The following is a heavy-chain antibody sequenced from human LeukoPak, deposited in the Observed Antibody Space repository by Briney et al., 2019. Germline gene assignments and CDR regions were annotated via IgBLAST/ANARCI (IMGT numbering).Heavy chain of an antibody. V-gene: IGHV3-30*18. D-gene: IGHD2-21*02. Sequence: GGSLRLSCAASGFTFGNHGMHWVRQPPGKGLERVALISYDGNNKYYAESVKGRFTISRDNSKNTLYLQMSSLRDEDTAVYYCAKWGPHCVGDYCPALDSWGQGTLVTVSS. CDR3: AKWGPHCVGDYCPALDS. J-gene: IGHJ4*02. CDR1: GFTFGNHG. CDR2: ISYDGNNK.